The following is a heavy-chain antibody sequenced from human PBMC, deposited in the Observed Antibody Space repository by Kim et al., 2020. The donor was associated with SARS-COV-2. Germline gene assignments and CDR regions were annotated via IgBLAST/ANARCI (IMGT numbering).Heavy chain of an antibody. CDR1: GYIFSLSG. CDR2: INIGDGYT. CDR3: ARLPVPGSVPDLDY. Sequence: ASVKVSCKAEGYIFSLSGIHWVRQAPGQRLEWMGWINIGDGYTIYSQKFHDRVIIARDTSASTAYMELSSLRSEDTAVYFCARLPVPGSVPDLDYWGQGTLVTV. V-gene: IGHV1-3*04. J-gene: IGHJ4*02.